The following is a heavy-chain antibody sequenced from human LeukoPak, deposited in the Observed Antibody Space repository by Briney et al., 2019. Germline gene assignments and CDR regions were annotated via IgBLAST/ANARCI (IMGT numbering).Heavy chain of an antibody. Sequence: GESLKISCKGSGYSFTSYWIGWVRQMPRKGLEWMGIIYPDDSDTRYSPSFQGQVTISADKSISTAYLQWSSLKASDTAMYYCARILYSSRWYGDYWGQGTLVTVSS. D-gene: IGHD6-13*01. CDR1: GYSFTSYW. CDR2: IYPDDSDT. V-gene: IGHV5-51*01. J-gene: IGHJ4*02. CDR3: ARILYSSRWYGDY.